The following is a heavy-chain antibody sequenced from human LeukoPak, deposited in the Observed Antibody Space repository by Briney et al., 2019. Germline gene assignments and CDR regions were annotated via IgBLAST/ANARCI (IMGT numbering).Heavy chain of an antibody. CDR1: GGSISSGSYY. Sequence: SETLSLTCTVSGGSISSGSYYWSWIRQPAGKGLEWIGRICTSGSTNYNPSLKSRVTISVDTSKNQFSLKLSSVTAADTAVYYCARDGGDYYDSSGYYPFFDYWGQGTLVTVSS. D-gene: IGHD3-22*01. CDR3: ARDGGDYYDSSGYYPFFDY. J-gene: IGHJ4*02. V-gene: IGHV4-61*02. CDR2: ICTSGST.